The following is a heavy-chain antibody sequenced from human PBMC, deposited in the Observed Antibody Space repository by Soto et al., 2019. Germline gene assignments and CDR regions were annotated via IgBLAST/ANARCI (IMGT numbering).Heavy chain of an antibody. Sequence: QITLKESGPTLVKPTQTLTLTCTFSGFSLSTSGVGVGWIRQPPGNALEWLALIYWDDDKRYSPSLKSRLTITKDTSKNQVVLTMTNMDPVDTATYYCAHLHSSGYTIPNYYYYYGMDVWGQGTTVTVSS. CDR1: GFSLSTSGVG. D-gene: IGHD6-19*01. CDR2: IYWDDDK. J-gene: IGHJ6*02. V-gene: IGHV2-5*02. CDR3: AHLHSSGYTIPNYYYYYGMDV.